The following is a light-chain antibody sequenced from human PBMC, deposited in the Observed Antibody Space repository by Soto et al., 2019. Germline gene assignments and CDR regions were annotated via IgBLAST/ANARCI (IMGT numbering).Light chain of an antibody. J-gene: IGLJ1*01. CDR1: SSDVGSYNL. CDR3: CSYAGSSTFYV. CDR2: KVT. V-gene: IGLV2-23*02. Sequence: QSVLTQPASVSGSPGQSITISCTGSSSDVGSYNLVSWYQQHPGKAPKLLIYKVTKRPSGVSNRFSGSKPGNTASLTISGLQAEDEADYYCCSYAGSSTFYVFGTGTKVTVL.